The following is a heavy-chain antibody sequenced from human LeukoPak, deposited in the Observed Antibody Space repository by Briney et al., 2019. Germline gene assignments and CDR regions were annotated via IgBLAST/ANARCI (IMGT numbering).Heavy chain of an antibody. D-gene: IGHD1-26*01. CDR1: GFSLSTSGMC. Sequence: SGPTLVNPTQTLTLTCTFSGFSLSTSGMCVSWIRQPPGKALEWLARIDWDDDKYYSTSLKTRLTISKDTSKNQVVLTMTNMDPVDTATYYCARIPSRDIVGAPIGAFDIWGQGTMVTVSS. CDR2: IDWDDDK. CDR3: ARIPSRDIVGAPIGAFDI. V-gene: IGHV2-70*11. J-gene: IGHJ3*02.